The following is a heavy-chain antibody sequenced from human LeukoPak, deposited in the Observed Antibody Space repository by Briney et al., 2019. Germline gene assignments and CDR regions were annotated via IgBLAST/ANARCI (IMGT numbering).Heavy chain of an antibody. CDR1: GGPFSGYY. CDR3: ARAGTGDRSAVFDY. V-gene: IGHV4-34*01. CDR2: INHNGYT. D-gene: IGHD7-27*01. J-gene: IGHJ4*02. Sequence: PAETLSLTCAVYGGPFSGYYWMWIRQPPGKGLEGSGEINHNGYTNYNPTLESRVTISVDTSKNRFSLKVYSLTAADTAVYFCARAGTGDRSAVFDYWGQEILVTVSS.